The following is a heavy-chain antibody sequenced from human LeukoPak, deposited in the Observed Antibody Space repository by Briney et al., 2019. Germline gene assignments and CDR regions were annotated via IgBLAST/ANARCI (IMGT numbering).Heavy chain of an antibody. D-gene: IGHD6-19*01. J-gene: IGHJ4*02. CDR2: IYSGGST. CDR3: ARDFVRGWSGGLDY. Sequence: GGSLRLSCAASGFTVSSNSMSWVRQAPGKGLEWVSVIYSGGSTYYADSVNGRLTNARDNSKNTLYLQMNSLRAEDTAVYYCARDFVRGWSGGLDYWGQGTQVTDSS. CDR1: GFTVSSNS. V-gene: IGHV3-53*01.